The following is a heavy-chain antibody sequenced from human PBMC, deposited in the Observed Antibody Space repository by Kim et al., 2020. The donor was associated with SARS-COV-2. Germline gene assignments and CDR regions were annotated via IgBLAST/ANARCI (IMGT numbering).Heavy chain of an antibody. J-gene: IGHJ4*02. V-gene: IGHV3-15*01. Sequence: AAPVKGRLTISRDDSKNTLYLQMNSLKTEDTGVYYCATDYYYDSSGQFDYWGQGTLVTVSS. D-gene: IGHD3-22*01. CDR3: ATDYYYDSSGQFDY.